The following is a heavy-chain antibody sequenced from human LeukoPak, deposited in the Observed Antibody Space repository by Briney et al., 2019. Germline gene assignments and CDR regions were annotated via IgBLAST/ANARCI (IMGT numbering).Heavy chain of an antibody. CDR1: RGTFDSYG. CDR3: AIYGSGSWRYFDL. D-gene: IGHD3-10*01. V-gene: IGHV1-69*05. CDR2: VMAIFGGV. Sequence: WASVKVSCKAPRGTFDSYGISWVRQAPGQGLEWMGGVMAIFGGVKYGQKFQGRATITTDASTSTAYMELSRLRSDDTAVYYCAIYGSGSWRYFDLWGRGTLVTVSS. J-gene: IGHJ2*01.